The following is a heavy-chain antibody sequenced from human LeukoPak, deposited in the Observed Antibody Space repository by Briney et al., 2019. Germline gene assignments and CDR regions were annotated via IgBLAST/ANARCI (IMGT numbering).Heavy chain of an antibody. Sequence: SETLSLTCTVSGGSISSYYWSWIRQPPGKGLEWIGYIYYSGSTNYNPPLKSRVTISVDTSKNQFSLKLSSVTAADTAVYYCARTGGLRYFDWLYAFDYWGQGTLVTVSS. CDR2: IYYSGST. D-gene: IGHD3-9*01. CDR3: ARTGGLRYFDWLYAFDY. V-gene: IGHV4-59*01. CDR1: GGSISSYY. J-gene: IGHJ4*02.